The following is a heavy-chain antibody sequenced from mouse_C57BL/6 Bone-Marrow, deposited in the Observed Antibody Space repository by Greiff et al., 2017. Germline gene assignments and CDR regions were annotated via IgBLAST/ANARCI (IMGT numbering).Heavy chain of an antibody. J-gene: IGHJ2*01. V-gene: IGHV1-52*01. D-gene: IGHD1-1*01. CDR1: GYTFTSYW. CDR3: ARGYDYGREYFDY. Sequence: VQLQQPGAELVRPGSSVKLSCKASGYTFTSYWMHWVKQRPIQGLEWIGNIDPSDSETHYNQKFKDKATLTVDKSSSTAYMQLSSLTSEDSAVYYCARGYDYGREYFDYWGRGTALTVSS. CDR2: IDPSDSET.